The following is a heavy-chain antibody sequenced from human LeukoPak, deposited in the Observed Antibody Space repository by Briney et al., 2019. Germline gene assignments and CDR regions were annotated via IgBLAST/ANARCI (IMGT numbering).Heavy chain of an antibody. Sequence: SVKVSCKASGGTFSIYAISWVRQAPGQGLEWMGGIIPIFGTANYAQEFQGRVTITADESTSTAYMELSSLRSEDTAVYYCARDGAITIFGVVIPNWSDPWGQGTLVTVSS. CDR1: GGTFSIYA. CDR3: ARDGAITIFGVVIPNWSDP. J-gene: IGHJ5*02. D-gene: IGHD3-3*01. V-gene: IGHV1-69*13. CDR2: IIPIFGTA.